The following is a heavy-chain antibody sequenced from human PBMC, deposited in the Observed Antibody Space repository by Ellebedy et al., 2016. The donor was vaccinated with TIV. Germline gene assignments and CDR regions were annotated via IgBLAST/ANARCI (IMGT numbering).Heavy chain of an antibody. CDR3: ATSYDSSGYYPDY. CDR2: ISRSITYI. CDR1: GFTFRSYS. V-gene: IGHV3-21*01. D-gene: IGHD3-22*01. Sequence: PGGSLRLSCAASGFTFRSYSMNWVRQAPGKGLEWVSSISRSITYIFYADSLKGRFTISRDNAKNSLYLQMNSLRAEDTAMYYCATSYDSSGYYPDYWGQGTLVTVSS. J-gene: IGHJ4*02.